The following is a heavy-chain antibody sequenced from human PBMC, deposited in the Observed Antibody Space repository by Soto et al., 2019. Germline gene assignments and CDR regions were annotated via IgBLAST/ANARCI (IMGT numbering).Heavy chain of an antibody. Sequence: GGSLRLSCAASGFTFSGSAMHWVRQASGKGLEWVGRIRSKANSYATAYAASVKGRFTISRDDSKNTAYLQMNSLKTEDTAVYYCTRRYDSDYHYYYGMDVWGQGTTVTVSS. CDR3: TRRYDSDYHYYYGMDV. CDR1: GFTFSGSA. V-gene: IGHV3-73*01. J-gene: IGHJ6*02. D-gene: IGHD3-22*01. CDR2: IRSKANSYAT.